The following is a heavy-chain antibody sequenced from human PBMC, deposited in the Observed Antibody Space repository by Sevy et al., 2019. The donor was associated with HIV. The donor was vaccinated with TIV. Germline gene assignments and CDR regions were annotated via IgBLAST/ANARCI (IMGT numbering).Heavy chain of an antibody. D-gene: IGHD2-2*01. CDR3: ARDRQLLKGDYYYYGMDV. Sequence: SETLSLTCTVSGGSISSYYWSWIRQPPGKGLEWIGYIYYSGSTNYNPSLKSRVTISVDTSKNQFSLKLSSVTAADMAVYYCARDRQLLKGDYYYYGMDVWGQGTTVTVSS. CDR2: IYYSGST. J-gene: IGHJ6*02. V-gene: IGHV4-59*01. CDR1: GGSISSYY.